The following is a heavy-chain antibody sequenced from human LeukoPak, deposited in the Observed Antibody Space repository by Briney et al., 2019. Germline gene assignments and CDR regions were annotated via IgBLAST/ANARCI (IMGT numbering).Heavy chain of an antibody. J-gene: IGHJ4*02. Sequence: GGSLRLSCAASGFTLSSYSMNWVRQAPGKGLEWVSCISSSGSYIYYADSVKGRFTISRDNAKNSLYLQMNNLRAEDTAVYYCARDEYASSPGYFDYWGQEALVTVSS. CDR2: ISSSGSYI. CDR3: ARDEYASSPGYFDY. CDR1: GFTLSSYS. V-gene: IGHV3-21*01. D-gene: IGHD2-2*01.